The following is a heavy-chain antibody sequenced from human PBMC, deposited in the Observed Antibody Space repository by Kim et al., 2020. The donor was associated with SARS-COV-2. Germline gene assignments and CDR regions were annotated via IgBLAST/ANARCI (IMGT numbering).Heavy chain of an antibody. J-gene: IGHJ1*01. Sequence: GGSLRLSCAASGFTFSSYAMSWVRQAPGKGLEWVSAISGSGGNTYYADSVKGRFTISRDNSKNTLHLQMNSLRAEDTAVYYCAKVRYFDWLCLQHWGQGTLVTVSS. D-gene: IGHD3-9*01. CDR2: ISGSGGNT. CDR3: AKVRYFDWLCLQH. V-gene: IGHV3-23*01. CDR1: GFTFSSYA.